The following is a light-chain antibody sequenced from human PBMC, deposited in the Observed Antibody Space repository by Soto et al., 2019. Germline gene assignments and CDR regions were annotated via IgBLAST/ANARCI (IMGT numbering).Light chain of an antibody. V-gene: IGKV3-15*01. Sequence: IVWTQSPDTLSVSPGEGATLSCRSSQTVYSDLAWYQQKPGQAPRLLIYGASTRATGIPARFSGRGSGTEFTLTVSSLQSEDFAVYYCHQYNNWLTFGGGTKVDIK. J-gene: IGKJ4*01. CDR1: QTVYSD. CDR3: HQYNNWLT. CDR2: GAS.